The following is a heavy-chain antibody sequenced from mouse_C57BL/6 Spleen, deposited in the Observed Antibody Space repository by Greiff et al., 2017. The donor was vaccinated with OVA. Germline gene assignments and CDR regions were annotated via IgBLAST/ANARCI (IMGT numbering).Heavy chain of an antibody. J-gene: IGHJ2*01. CDR2: IYPRSGNT. Sequence: VQLKQSGAELARPGASVKLSCKASGYTFTSYGISWVKQRTGQGLEWIGEIYPRSGNTYYNEKFKGKATLTADKSSSTAYMELRSLTSEDAAVYFCARERVFITTVPIDYWGQGTTLTVSS. D-gene: IGHD1-1*01. CDR1: GYTFTSYG. V-gene: IGHV1-81*01. CDR3: ARERVFITTVPIDY.